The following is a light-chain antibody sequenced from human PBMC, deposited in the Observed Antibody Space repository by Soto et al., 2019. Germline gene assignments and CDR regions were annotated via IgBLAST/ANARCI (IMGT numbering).Light chain of an antibody. J-gene: IGLJ2*01. CDR1: SSDVGGYNY. Sequence: QSALTQPASVSGSPGQSITISCTGTSSDVGGYNYVSWYQQHPGKAPKLMIYDVSNRPSGVSNRFSGSKSGNTASLTISGLHAEDEADYYFSSYSGSSTLVFVGGTKLTVL. V-gene: IGLV2-14*01. CDR2: DVS. CDR3: SSYSGSSTLV.